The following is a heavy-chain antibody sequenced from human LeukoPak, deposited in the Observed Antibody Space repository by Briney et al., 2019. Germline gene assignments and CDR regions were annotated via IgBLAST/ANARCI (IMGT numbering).Heavy chain of an antibody. V-gene: IGHV3-21*01. Sequence: GGSLRLSCAASGFTFSSYSMNWVRQAPGKGLEWVSSITSSSSYIYYADSVKARFTISRDNSQNTVSLQLNNLRIEDTALYYCAKTSLSDPSGHYYYTDVWGKGTTVTVSS. CDR1: GFTFSSYS. CDR3: AKTSLSDPSGHYYYTDV. D-gene: IGHD3-3*01. CDR2: ITSSSSYI. J-gene: IGHJ6*03.